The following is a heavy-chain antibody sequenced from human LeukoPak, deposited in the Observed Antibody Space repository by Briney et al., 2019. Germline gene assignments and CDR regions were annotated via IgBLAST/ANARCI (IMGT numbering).Heavy chain of an antibody. CDR1: GFALSNYG. J-gene: IGHJ4*02. CDR2: VRYDGSNE. CDR3: AKDSNSGYVSVGPDF. D-gene: IGHD5-12*01. Sequence: GGSLRLSCPTSGFALSNYGMQWVRQAPGTGLEWVAFVRYDGSNEYYADSVKGRFTVSRDNSRNTLYLQMNSLTSEDTGVYSCAKDSNSGYVSVGPDFWGLGTLVTVSS. V-gene: IGHV3-30*02.